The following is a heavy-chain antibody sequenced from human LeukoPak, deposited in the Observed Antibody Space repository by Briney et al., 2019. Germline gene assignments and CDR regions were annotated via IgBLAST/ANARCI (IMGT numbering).Heavy chain of an antibody. V-gene: IGHV1-46*01. D-gene: IGHD3-10*02. J-gene: IGHJ4*02. CDR2: INPSGGST. Sequence: ASVKVSCKASGYTFTSYYMHWVRQAPGQGLEWMGIINPSGGSTSYAQKFQGRVTMTGDMSTSTVYMELSSLRSEDTAVYYCARDRLFGEYYFDYWGQGTLVTVSS. CDR3: ARDRLFGEYYFDY. CDR1: GYTFTSYY.